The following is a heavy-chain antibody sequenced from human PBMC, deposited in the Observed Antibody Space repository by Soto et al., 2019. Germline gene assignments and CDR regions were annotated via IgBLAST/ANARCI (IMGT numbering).Heavy chain of an antibody. V-gene: IGHV4-34*01. CDR1: GGSFRGYY. J-gene: IGHJ6*02. CDR3: ARVGEAAAGRRAYYYYGMDV. Sequence: RSLTCAVYGGSFRGYYWSWIRQPPGKGLEWIGEINHSGSTNYNPSLKSRVTISVDTSKNQFSLKLSSVTAADTAVYYCARVGEAAAGRRAYYYYGMDVWDQGTTVTVSS. CDR2: INHSGST. D-gene: IGHD6-13*01.